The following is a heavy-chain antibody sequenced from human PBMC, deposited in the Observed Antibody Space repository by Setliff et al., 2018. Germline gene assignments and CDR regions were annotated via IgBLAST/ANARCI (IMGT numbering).Heavy chain of an antibody. D-gene: IGHD6-6*01. CDR3: ARGRNVAARLFDS. V-gene: IGHV4-39*07. CDR2: IFYNGMA. J-gene: IGHJ4*02. Sequence: LSLTCAVSGASIRNNYYWGWIRQSPGTGLEWIGSIFYNGMAYYNPSLKSRVTITVDPSKNQFSLKLNSVTAADTAVYYCARGRNVAARLFDSWGQGTLVTVSS. CDR1: GASIRNNYY.